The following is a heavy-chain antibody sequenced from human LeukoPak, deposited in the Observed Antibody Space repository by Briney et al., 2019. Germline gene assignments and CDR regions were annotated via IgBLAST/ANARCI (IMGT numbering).Heavy chain of an antibody. J-gene: IGHJ4*02. Sequence: GGSLRLSCVDSGVTFGTYWMTWVRQAPGKGLEWVADIKYDGSGKYYGDSVKGRFTVSRDNAKNSLYLQMNSLRAEDTAMYYCARDVGLSGYDLNDYWGQGTLVTVSS. V-gene: IGHV3-7*01. D-gene: IGHD5-12*01. CDR3: ARDVGLSGYDLNDY. CDR2: IKYDGSGK. CDR1: GVTFGTYW.